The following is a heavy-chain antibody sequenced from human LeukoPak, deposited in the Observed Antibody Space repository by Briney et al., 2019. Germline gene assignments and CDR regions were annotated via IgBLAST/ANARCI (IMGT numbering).Heavy chain of an antibody. CDR2: ISGSGGST. J-gene: IGHJ3*02. Sequence: GGSLRLSCAASGFTFDDYAMSWVRQAPGKGLEWVSAISGSGGSTYYADSVKGRFTISRDNSKNTLYLQMNGLRAEDTAVYYCAKRPGPQTNDAFDIWGQGTMVTVSS. CDR3: AKRPGPQTNDAFDI. D-gene: IGHD1-7*01. CDR1: GFTFDDYA. V-gene: IGHV3-23*01.